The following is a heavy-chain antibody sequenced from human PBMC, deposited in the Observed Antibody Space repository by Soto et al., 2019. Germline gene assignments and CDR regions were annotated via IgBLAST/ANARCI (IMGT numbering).Heavy chain of an antibody. CDR3: AREILGAVAATPGYFDY. CDR2: INPNSGGT. CDR1: GYTFTGYY. D-gene: IGHD2-15*01. J-gene: IGHJ4*02. V-gene: IGHV1-2*04. Sequence: QVQLVQSGAEVKKPGASVKVSCKASGYTFTGYYMHWVRQAPGQGLEWMGWINPNSGGTNYAQKFQGWVTMTRDTSISTAYMELSRLRSDDTAVYYCAREILGAVAATPGYFDYWGQGTLVTVSS.